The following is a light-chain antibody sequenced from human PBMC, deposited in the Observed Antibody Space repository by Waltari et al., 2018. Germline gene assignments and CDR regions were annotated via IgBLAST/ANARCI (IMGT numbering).Light chain of an antibody. CDR1: QGINSA. CDR2: DAS. CDR3: QQFKSFLIT. J-gene: IGKJ5*01. V-gene: IGKV1-13*02. Sequence: AIQLTQSPSSLSAPVGDRVTITCRASQGINSALAWYQQKPGKAPKLLIYDASSLESGVPSRFSGSGYGTDFTLTISSLQPEDFATYYCQQFKSFLITFGQGTRLEIK.